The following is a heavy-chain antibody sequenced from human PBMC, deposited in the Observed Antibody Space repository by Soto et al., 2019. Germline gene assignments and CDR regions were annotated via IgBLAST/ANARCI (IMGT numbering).Heavy chain of an antibody. J-gene: IGHJ6*03. D-gene: IGHD6-13*01. CDR3: ARWKKQLGYYYYYMDV. CDR2: IYYSGST. V-gene: IGHV4-59*01. CDR1: GGSISSYY. Sequence: QVQLQESGPGLVKPSETLSLTCTVSGGSISSYYWSWIRQPPGKGLEWIGYIYYSGSTNYNPYRMSRGTIPVDTSKNQFSLKLSYVTAADTAVYYCARWKKQLGYYYYYMDVWGKGTTVTVSS.